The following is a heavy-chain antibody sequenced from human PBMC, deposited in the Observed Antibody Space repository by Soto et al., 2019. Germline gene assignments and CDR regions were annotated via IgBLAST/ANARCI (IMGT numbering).Heavy chain of an antibody. V-gene: IGHV4-31*03. CDR3: ARSFGVAAAGPFDY. Sequence: QVQLQESGRGLVKPSQTLSLTCTVSGGSISSGGYYWSWIRQHPGKGLEWIGYIYYSGSTYYNPSLKSRVTTSVDTSKNQFSLKLSSVAAADTAVYYSARSFGVAAAGPFDYWGQGTLVTVSS. CDR1: GGSISSGGYY. CDR2: IYYSGST. D-gene: IGHD6-13*01. J-gene: IGHJ4*02.